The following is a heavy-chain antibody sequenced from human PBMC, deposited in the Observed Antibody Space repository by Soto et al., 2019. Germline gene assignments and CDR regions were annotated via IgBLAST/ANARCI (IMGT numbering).Heavy chain of an antibody. J-gene: IGHJ4*02. D-gene: IGHD6-13*01. CDR1: GFTFSSYA. V-gene: IGHV3-30-3*01. CDR3: ARDRRIAAAGSWGIGYYFDY. Sequence: GGSLRLSCAASGFTFSSYAMHWVRQAPGKGLEWVAVISYDGSNKYYADSVKGRFTISRDNSKNTLYLQMNSLRAEDTAVYYCARDRRIAAAGSWGIGYYFDYWGQGTLVTVSS. CDR2: ISYDGSNK.